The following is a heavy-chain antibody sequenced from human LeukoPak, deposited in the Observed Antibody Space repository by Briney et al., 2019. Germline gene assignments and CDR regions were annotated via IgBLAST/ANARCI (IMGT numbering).Heavy chain of an antibody. D-gene: IGHD1-14*01. Sequence: PGGSLRLSCAASGFTFSDYWMGWVRQAPGKGLEWVSSISSSSSYIYYADSVKGRFTISRDNAKNSLYLQMNSLRAEDTAVYYCAREGGEPVGIDYWGQGTLVTVSS. CDR2: ISSSSSYI. V-gene: IGHV3-21*01. CDR1: GFTFSDYW. CDR3: AREGGEPVGIDY. J-gene: IGHJ4*02.